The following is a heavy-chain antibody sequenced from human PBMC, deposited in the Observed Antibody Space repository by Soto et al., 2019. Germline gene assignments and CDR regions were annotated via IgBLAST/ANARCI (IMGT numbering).Heavy chain of an antibody. J-gene: IGHJ5*02. D-gene: IGHD3-22*01. Sequence: GGSLRLSCAASGFTFSSYSMNWVRQAPGKGLEWVSSISSSSSYIYYADSVKGRFTISRDNAKNSPYLQMNSLRAEDTAVYYCARGQTDLWGYYDSSGYPTNWFDPWGQGTLVTVSS. CDR2: ISSSSSYI. V-gene: IGHV3-21*01. CDR3: ARGQTDLWGYYDSSGYPTNWFDP. CDR1: GFTFSSYS.